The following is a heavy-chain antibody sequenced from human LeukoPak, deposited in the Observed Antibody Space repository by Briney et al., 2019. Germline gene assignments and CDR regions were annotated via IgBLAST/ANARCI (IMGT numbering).Heavy chain of an antibody. CDR1: GYTFTSYG. CDR3: ARAMVRGVISNWFDP. D-gene: IGHD3-10*01. V-gene: IGHV1-18*01. Sequence: ASVKVSCKASGYTFTSYGISWVRQAPGQGLEWMGWISAYNGNTNYAQKLQGRVTVTTDTSTSTAYMELRSLRSDDTAVYYCARAMVRGVISNWFDPWGQGTLVTVSS. J-gene: IGHJ5*02. CDR2: ISAYNGNT.